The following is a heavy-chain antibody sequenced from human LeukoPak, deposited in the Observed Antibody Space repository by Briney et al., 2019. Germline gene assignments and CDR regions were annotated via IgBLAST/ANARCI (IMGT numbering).Heavy chain of an antibody. Sequence: SGGSLRLSCAASGFTFSSYGMHWVRQAPGKGLEWVAVIWYDGSNKYYADSVKGRFTISRDNSKNTLYLQMNGLRAEDTAVYYCARDARYSSSWYYFDYWGQGTLVTVSS. CDR2: IWYDGSNK. CDR1: GFTFSSYG. J-gene: IGHJ4*02. CDR3: ARDARYSSSWYYFDY. V-gene: IGHV3-33*01. D-gene: IGHD6-13*01.